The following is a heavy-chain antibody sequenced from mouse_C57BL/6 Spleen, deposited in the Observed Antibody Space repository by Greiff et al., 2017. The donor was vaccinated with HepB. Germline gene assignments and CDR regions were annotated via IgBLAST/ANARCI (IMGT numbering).Heavy chain of an antibody. CDR2: INPNNGGT. Sequence: EVQLQQSGPELVKPGASVKISCKASGYTFTDYYMNWVKQSHGKSLEWIGDINPNNGGTSYNQKFKGKATLTVDKSSSTAYMELRSLTSEDSAVYYCARVYSNYVKFAYWGQRTLVTVSA. CDR1: GYTFTDYY. J-gene: IGHJ3*01. V-gene: IGHV1-26*01. D-gene: IGHD2-5*01. CDR3: ARVYSNYVKFAY.